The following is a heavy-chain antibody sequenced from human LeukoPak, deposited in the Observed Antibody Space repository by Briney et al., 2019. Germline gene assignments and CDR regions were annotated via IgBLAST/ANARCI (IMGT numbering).Heavy chain of an antibody. CDR2: IYYSGST. J-gene: IGHJ6*02. V-gene: IGHV4-59*01. Sequence: SETLSLTCTVSGGSISSYYWSWIRQPPGKGPEWIGYIYYSGSTNYNPSLKSRVTISVDTSKNQFSLKLSSVTAADTAVYYCARDYYYGMDVWGQGTTVTVSS. CDR1: GGSISSYY. CDR3: ARDYYYGMDV.